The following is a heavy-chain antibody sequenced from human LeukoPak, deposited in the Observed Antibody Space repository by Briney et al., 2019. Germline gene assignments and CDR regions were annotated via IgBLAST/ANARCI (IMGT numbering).Heavy chain of an antibody. Sequence: SETLSLTCAVSGYSINSGYYWGWIRQPPGKGLDWIGSIYHSGSTYYNPSLKSRVTISVDTSKNQFSLKLSSMTAADTAVYYCARDPRLNWFDPWGQGTLVTVSS. V-gene: IGHV4-38-2*02. CDR3: ARDPRLNWFDP. J-gene: IGHJ5*02. CDR1: GYSINSGYY. CDR2: IYHSGST.